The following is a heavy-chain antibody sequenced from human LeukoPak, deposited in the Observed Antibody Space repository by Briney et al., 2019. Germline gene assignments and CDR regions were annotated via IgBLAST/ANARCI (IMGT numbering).Heavy chain of an antibody. D-gene: IGHD6-6*01. J-gene: IGHJ4*02. V-gene: IGHV3-30*02. CDR1: GFTFSNHW. CDR3: AKEKNSYISSSVQGY. CDR2: IRYDGSNK. Sequence: PGGSLRLSCAASGFTFSNHWMNWVRQAPGKGLEWVAFIRYDGSNKYYADSVKGRLTISRDNSKNTLYLQMTSLRGDDTAVYYCAKEKNSYISSSVQGYWGQGTLVTVSS.